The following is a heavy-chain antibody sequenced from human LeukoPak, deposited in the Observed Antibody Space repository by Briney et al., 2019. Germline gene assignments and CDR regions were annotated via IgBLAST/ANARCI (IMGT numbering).Heavy chain of an antibody. Sequence: SETLSLTCTVSADSISNFWWNWIRLPAGKGLEWIGRIHTSGGNNYNPSLRSRVTMSLDTSKNQFSLQLTSVTAADTAVYYCARFPSFYDLSGAPNAFDIWGQGTMVIVSS. J-gene: IGHJ3*02. CDR2: IHTSGGN. D-gene: IGHD2-15*01. V-gene: IGHV4-4*07. CDR3: ARFPSFYDLSGAPNAFDI. CDR1: ADSISNFW.